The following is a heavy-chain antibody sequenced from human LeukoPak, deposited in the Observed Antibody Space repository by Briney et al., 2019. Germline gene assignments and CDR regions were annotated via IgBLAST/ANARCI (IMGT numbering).Heavy chain of an antibody. CDR1: GFTFSDHY. D-gene: IGHD7-27*01. CDR3: ARGHWGLDS. CDR2: ISHTGTTM. V-gene: IGHV3-11*04. Sequence: PGGSLRLSCAASGFTFSDHYMSWIRQAPGKGLEWVSYISHTGTTMYYADSVKGRFTLSRDNARNSLYLQMNSLRAEDTAVYYCARGHWGLDSWGQGTLVSVSS. J-gene: IGHJ4*02.